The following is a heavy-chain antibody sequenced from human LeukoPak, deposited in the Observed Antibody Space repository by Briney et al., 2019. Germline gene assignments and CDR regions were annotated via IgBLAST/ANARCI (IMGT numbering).Heavy chain of an antibody. CDR1: GFTFSSYA. D-gene: IGHD3-10*01. V-gene: IGHV3-21*01. Sequence: GGSLRLSCAASGFTFSSYAMNWVRQAPGKGLEWVSSISSSSTYTYYADSLKGRFTISRDNSQNSLYLQMDSLRAEDTAVYYCARVARGLDYWGQGTLVTVSS. CDR3: ARVARGLDY. J-gene: IGHJ4*02. CDR2: ISSSSTYT.